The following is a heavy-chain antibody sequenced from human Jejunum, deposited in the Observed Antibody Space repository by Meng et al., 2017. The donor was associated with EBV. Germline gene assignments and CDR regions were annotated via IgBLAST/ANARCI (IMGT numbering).Heavy chain of an antibody. J-gene: IGHJ4*02. V-gene: IGHV4-30-2*01. CDR3: ARGGPDFGDYVPFDY. CDR1: GAASTSGAYF. D-gene: IGHD4-17*01. CDR2: IYHIGST. Sequence: QLRRPGPDRVRPPPTLSLTAAASGAASTSGAYFWCWSRRQPGKGLEWIGNIYHIGSTYYNPSLKSRVTISVDRSKNPFSLKLTSVTAADTAVYYWARGGPDFGDYVPFDYWGQGTLVTVSS.